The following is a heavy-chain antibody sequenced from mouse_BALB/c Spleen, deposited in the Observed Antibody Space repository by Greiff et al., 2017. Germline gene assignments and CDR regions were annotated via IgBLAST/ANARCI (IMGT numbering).Heavy chain of an antibody. D-gene: IGHD1-1*01. CDR2: ISSGGST. J-gene: IGHJ2*01. V-gene: IGHV5-6-5*01. Sequence: EVMLVESGGGLVKPGGSLKLSCAASGFTFSSYAMSWVRQTPEKRLEWVASISSGGSTYYPDSVKGRFTISRDNARNILYLQMSSLRSEDTAMYYCARRTTVVAPYFDYWGQGTTLTVSS. CDR1: GFTFSSYA. CDR3: ARRTTVVAPYFDY.